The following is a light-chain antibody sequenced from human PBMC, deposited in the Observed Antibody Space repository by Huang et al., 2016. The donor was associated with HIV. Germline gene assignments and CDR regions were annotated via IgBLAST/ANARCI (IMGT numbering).Light chain of an antibody. CDR2: AAS. V-gene: IGKV1-9*01. Sequence: IQLTQSPSSLSASVGDRVTITCRASQGISSYLAWYQQKPGKAPKLLIYAASTLQSGVPLRFSGSGSGTDFTLTISSLQPEDFVTYYCQHLNTYPLTFGPGTKVDIK. CDR3: QHLNTYPLT. J-gene: IGKJ3*01. CDR1: QGISSY.